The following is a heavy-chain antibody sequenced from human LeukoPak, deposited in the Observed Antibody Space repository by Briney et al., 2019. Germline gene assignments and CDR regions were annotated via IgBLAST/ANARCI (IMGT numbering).Heavy chain of an antibody. V-gene: IGHV1-18*01. CDR2: ISAYNGNT. J-gene: IGHJ4*02. CDR1: GYTFISYG. CDR3: ARVFTAGYSSSWYQDY. D-gene: IGHD6-13*01. Sequence: GASVKVSCKASGYTFISYGLSWVRQAPGQGLEWMGWISAYNGNTNYAQNLQGRVTMTTDTSTSTAYMELRSLRSDDTAVYYCARVFTAGYSSSWYQDYWGQRTLVTVSS.